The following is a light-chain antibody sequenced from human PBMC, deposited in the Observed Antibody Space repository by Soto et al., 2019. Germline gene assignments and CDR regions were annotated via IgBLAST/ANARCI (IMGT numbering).Light chain of an antibody. Sequence: DIQMTQSPPSLSASVGDRVTITCRASQSIGTYLHWYQEKPGKAPKVLIYAASNLEKGVPSRFGGSGSGTDFTLTITSLQRDDLATYYCQQSSTTPWTFGQGTKVEIK. J-gene: IGKJ1*01. CDR1: QSIGTY. CDR3: QQSSTTPWT. CDR2: AAS. V-gene: IGKV1-39*01.